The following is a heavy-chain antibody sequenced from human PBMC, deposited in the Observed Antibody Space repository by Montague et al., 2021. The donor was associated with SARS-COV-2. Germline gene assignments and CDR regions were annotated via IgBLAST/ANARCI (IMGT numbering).Heavy chain of an antibody. CDR2: IYVGGST. D-gene: IGHD2/OR15-2a*01. Sequence: SETLSLTCTVSGGSISSSNYFWDWIRQPPGKGLEWIGSIYVGGSTYYNPSLKSRVTISVDTSKNHFSLKLSSVTAADTAVYYCARDGRKLLSVSTTVGGFDYWGQGTMVTVSS. CDR3: ARDGRKLLSVSTTVGGFDY. J-gene: IGHJ4*03. V-gene: IGHV4-39*02. CDR1: GGSISSSNYF.